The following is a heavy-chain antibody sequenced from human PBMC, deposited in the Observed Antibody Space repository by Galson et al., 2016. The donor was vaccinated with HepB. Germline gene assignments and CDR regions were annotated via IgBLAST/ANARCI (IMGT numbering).Heavy chain of an antibody. D-gene: IGHD3-10*01. V-gene: IGHV1-18*01. Sequence: VKVSCKASGYSFTDYGISWVRQAPGLGLAWMGWINSYNGNANYAQNVKGRVSMTTDTSTSTVYMELRSLRSDDTAVYYCARVSSVGRSPPNHNWLDPWGQGTLVIVSS. J-gene: IGHJ5*02. CDR2: INSYNGNA. CDR1: GYSFTDYG. CDR3: ARVSSVGRSPPNHNWLDP.